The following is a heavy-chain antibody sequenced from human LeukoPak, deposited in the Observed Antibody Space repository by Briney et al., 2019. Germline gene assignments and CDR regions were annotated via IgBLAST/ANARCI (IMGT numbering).Heavy chain of an antibody. CDR2: INSDGINT. CDR1: GFTFSNYW. CDR3: ARDLGQYYDTSDDWFDP. D-gene: IGHD3-22*01. V-gene: IGHV3-74*03. J-gene: IGHJ5*02. Sequence: GGSLRLSCAASGFTFSNYWMHWVRQAPGKGRGWVSRINSDGINTMYADSGKGRFTISRDNAKNPLNLQMNSLRAEDTAVYYCARDLGQYYDTSDDWFDPWRQGTLVTVSS.